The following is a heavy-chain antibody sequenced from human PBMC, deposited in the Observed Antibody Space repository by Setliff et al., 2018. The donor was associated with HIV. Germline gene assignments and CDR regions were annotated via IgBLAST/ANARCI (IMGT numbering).Heavy chain of an antibody. CDR2: VLSSGSA. CDR1: GASMRSYF. J-gene: IGHJ6*03. CDR3: ARGILFFYYMDI. V-gene: IGHV4-59*08. D-gene: IGHD2-21*01. Sequence: LSLTCTVSGASMRSYFWSWVRQTPGKGLEWIGYVLSSGSATYNPSLKSRVAMSVDTSKNQFSLSLASPTAADTAVYYCARGILFFYYMDIWGRGATVTVSS.